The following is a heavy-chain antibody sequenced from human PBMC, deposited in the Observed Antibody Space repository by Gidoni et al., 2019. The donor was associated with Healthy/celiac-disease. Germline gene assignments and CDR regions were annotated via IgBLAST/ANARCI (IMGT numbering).Heavy chain of an antibody. V-gene: IGHV4-61*02. CDR3: AREAWELPGDPYNWFDP. D-gene: IGHD1-26*01. CDR2: IYTSGST. J-gene: IGHJ5*02. Sequence: QVQLQESGPGLVKPSQTLSLTCTVSGGSIRSGSYYWSWIRQPAGKGLEWIGRIYTSGSTNYNPSLKSRVTISVDTSKNQFSLKLSSVTAADTAVYYCAREAWELPGDPYNWFDPWGQGTLVTVSS. CDR1: GGSIRSGSYY.